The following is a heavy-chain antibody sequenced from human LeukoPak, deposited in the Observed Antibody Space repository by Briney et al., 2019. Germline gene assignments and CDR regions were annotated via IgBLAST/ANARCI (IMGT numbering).Heavy chain of an antibody. V-gene: IGHV4-59*01. CDR2: IYYSGST. Sequence: SETLSLTCTVSGGSISSYYWSWIRQPPGKGLEWIGYIYYSGSTNYNPSLKSRVTTSVDTSKNQFSLKLSSVIAADTAVYYCARVGTRGFGDYYFDYWGQGTLVTVSS. D-gene: IGHD3-10*01. CDR3: ARVGTRGFGDYYFDY. CDR1: GGSISSYY. J-gene: IGHJ4*02.